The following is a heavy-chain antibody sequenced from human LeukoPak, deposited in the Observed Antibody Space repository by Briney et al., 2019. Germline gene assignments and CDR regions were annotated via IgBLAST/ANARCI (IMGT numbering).Heavy chain of an antibody. CDR1: GESLSGYY. J-gene: IGHJ4*02. D-gene: IGHD5-24*01. Sequence: SETLSLTCAVYGESLSGYYWSWIRHPPGKGLGWVGEINHSGSTNYNPSLKSRFTISVDTSKNQFSLKLSSVTAADTAVYYCAREMVGWLEFRYFDYWGQGTLVTVSS. CDR3: AREMVGWLEFRYFDY. CDR2: INHSGST. V-gene: IGHV4-34*01.